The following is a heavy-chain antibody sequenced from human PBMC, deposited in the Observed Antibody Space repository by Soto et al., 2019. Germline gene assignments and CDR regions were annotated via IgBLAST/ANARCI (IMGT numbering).Heavy chain of an antibody. J-gene: IGHJ4*02. CDR1: GFSLSTSGVG. CDR2: IYWNDDK. Sequence: QITLKESGPTLVKPTQTLTLTCTFSGFSLSTSGVGVGCIRRPPGKALEWLALIYWNDDKRYSPSLKSRLTITKDTSKNQVVLTMTNMDPVDTATYYCAHSHYYDPPLDYWGQGTLVTVSS. CDR3: AHSHYYDPPLDY. D-gene: IGHD3-22*01. V-gene: IGHV2-5*01.